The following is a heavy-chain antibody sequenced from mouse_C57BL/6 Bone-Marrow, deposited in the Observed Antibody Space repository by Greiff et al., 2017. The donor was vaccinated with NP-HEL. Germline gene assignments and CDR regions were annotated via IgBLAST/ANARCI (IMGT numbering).Heavy chain of an antibody. CDR1: GFSFNTYA. CDR2: IRSKSNNSAT. J-gene: IGHJ2*01. D-gene: IGHD3-1*01. V-gene: IGHV10-1*01. Sequence: EVKLVESGGGLVQPKGSLKLSCAASGFSFNTYAMNWVRQAPGKGLEWVARIRSKSNNSATYYAVSVKDRLTISRDDSESMLNLQMNNLKTEDTAMYYCVRQGYGFDYWGRGTTLTVSS. CDR3: VRQGYGFDY.